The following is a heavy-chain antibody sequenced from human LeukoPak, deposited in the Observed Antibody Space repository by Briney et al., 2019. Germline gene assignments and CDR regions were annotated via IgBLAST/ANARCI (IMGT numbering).Heavy chain of an antibody. V-gene: IGHV1-2*02. CDR3: ARWYYDFWSGYSSRVLDY. Sequence: GASVKVSCKASGYPFTGYYMHRVRQAPGQGLEWMGWINPNSGGTNYAQKFQGRATMTRDTSISTAYMELSRLRSDDTAVYYCARWYYDFWSGYSSRVLDYWGQGTLVTVSS. J-gene: IGHJ4*02. CDR2: INPNSGGT. D-gene: IGHD3-3*01. CDR1: GYPFTGYY.